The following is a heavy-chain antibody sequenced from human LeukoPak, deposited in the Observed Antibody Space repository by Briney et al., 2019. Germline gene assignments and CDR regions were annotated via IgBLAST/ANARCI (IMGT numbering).Heavy chain of an antibody. CDR2: IYPGDSDT. CDR1: GYSFTSYW. D-gene: IGHD3-22*01. CDR3: AIPTYYYDSSGYYLGY. J-gene: IGHJ4*02. Sequence: GEFLKISCKGSGYSFTSYWIGWVRQMPGKGLEWMGIIYPGDSDTRYSPSFQGQVTISADKSISTAYLQWSSLKASDTAMYYCAIPTYYYDSSGYYLGYWGQGTLVTVSS. V-gene: IGHV5-51*01.